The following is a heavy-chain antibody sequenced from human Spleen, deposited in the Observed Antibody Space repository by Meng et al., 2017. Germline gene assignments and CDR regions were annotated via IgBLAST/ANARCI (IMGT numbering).Heavy chain of an antibody. CDR1: GYTLTELA. CDR3: AGTLLYYYGMDV. CDR2: FDPENGER. J-gene: IGHJ6*02. Sequence: ASVKVSCKVSGYTLTELAMHWVRQAPGEGLEWMGGFDPENGERIYAQKFQGRVTMTRNTSISTAYMELSGLRSEDTAVYYCAGTLLYYYGMDVWGQGTTVTVSS. V-gene: IGHV1-24*01. D-gene: IGHD1-1*01.